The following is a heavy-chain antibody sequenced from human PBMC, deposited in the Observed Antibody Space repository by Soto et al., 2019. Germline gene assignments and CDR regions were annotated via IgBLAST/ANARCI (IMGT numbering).Heavy chain of an antibody. J-gene: IGHJ6*02. CDR3: ARGRYSSDVGVGMDF. CDR2: ISNNGDNT. CDR1: GFTFGTFA. V-gene: IGHV3-64*02. Sequence: PGGSLRLSCAASGFTFGTFAMHWVRQAPGKGLEYVSGISNNGDNTYYEDSVKGRFTISRDNSKNTLYLQMGSLRPEDTAVYYCARGRYSSDVGVGMDFWGQGTTVTVSS. D-gene: IGHD6-25*01.